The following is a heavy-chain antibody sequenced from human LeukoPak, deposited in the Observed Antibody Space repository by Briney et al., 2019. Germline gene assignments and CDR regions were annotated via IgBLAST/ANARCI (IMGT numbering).Heavy chain of an antibody. J-gene: IGHJ6*02. D-gene: IGHD1-26*01. CDR2: ISGGGRST. Sequence: GGSLRLSCAASGFTFSTCAMSWVRQAPGKGLEWVSTISGGGRSTDYADSVKGLFTISRDNSKNTLYLQMNSLRAEDTAVYYCARVPPELQDGMDVWGQGTTVTVSS. V-gene: IGHV3-23*01. CDR3: ARVPPELQDGMDV. CDR1: GFTFSTCA.